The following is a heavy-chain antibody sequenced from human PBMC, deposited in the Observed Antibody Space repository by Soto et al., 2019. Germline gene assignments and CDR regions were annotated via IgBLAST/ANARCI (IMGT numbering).Heavy chain of an antibody. CDR3: TSVYPHSSSPYSDYGMAV. Sequence: ASVKVSCKASGYTFTSYDINWVRQATGQGLEWMGWMNPNSGNTGYAQKFQGRVTMTRNTPISTAYMELSSLRSEDTAVYYCTSVYPHSSSPYSDYGMAVWGQWTRVTVS. V-gene: IGHV1-8*01. D-gene: IGHD6-6*01. CDR1: GYTFTSYD. J-gene: IGHJ6*02. CDR2: MNPNSGNT.